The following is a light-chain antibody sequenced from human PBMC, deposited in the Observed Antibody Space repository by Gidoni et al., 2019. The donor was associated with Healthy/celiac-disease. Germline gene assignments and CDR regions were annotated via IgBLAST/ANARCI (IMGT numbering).Light chain of an antibody. J-gene: IGLJ2*01. CDR1: SSDVGGYNY. V-gene: IGLV2-8*01. CDR3: SSYAGSNNVV. CDR2: EVI. Sequence: QSALTPPPSASGSPGQSVTISCTGTSSDVGGYNYVSWYQQHPSKAPKLMIYEVIKRPSGFPDLFSGSKSGNTASLTVSGLQAEDEADYYCSSYAGSNNVVFGGGTKLTVL.